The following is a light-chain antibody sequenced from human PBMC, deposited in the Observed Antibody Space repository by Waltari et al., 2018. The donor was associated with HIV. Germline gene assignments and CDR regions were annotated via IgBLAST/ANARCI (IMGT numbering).Light chain of an antibody. CDR2: RAS. J-gene: IGKJ3*01. V-gene: IGKV4-1*01. Sequence: DIVLTQSPDSLTVSLGEGASISCRSSQTLFYSPDNRNHLAWYQQRAGQSPRLLVSRASVRQPGVADRFSGSVSGTNFSLTISSVQAEDVAIYYCQQSYTIPLTFGPGTRVDI. CDR1: QTLFYSPDNRNH. CDR3: QQSYTIPLT.